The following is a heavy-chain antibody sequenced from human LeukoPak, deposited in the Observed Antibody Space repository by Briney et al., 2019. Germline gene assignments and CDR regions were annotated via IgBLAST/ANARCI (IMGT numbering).Heavy chain of an antibody. Sequence: PSETLSLTCAAYGGSFSGYYWSWIRQPPGKGLEWIGEINHSGSTNYNPSLKSRVTISVDTSKNQFSLKLSSVTAADTAVYYCARGPDMVVIVVFDYWGQGTLVTVSS. D-gene: IGHD2-21*01. CDR3: ARGPDMVVIVVFDY. CDR1: GGSFSGYY. V-gene: IGHV4-34*01. CDR2: INHSGST. J-gene: IGHJ4*02.